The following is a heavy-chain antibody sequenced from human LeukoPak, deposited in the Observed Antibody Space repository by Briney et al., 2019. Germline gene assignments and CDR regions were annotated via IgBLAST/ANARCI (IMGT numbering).Heavy chain of an antibody. V-gene: IGHV4-34*01. CDR1: GGSFSGYY. Sequence: SETLALTCAVYGGSFSGYYWSWIRQPPGKGLEWIGEINHSGSTNYNPSLKSRVTISVDTSKNQFSLKLSSVTAADTAVCYCARQGGSGSYLDAFDIWGQGTMVTVSS. CDR3: ARQGGSGSYLDAFDI. J-gene: IGHJ3*02. D-gene: IGHD3-10*01. CDR2: INHSGST.